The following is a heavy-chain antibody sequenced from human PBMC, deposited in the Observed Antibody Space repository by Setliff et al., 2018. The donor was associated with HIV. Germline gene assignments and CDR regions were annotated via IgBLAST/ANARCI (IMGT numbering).Heavy chain of an antibody. CDR1: GYTFTGYY. D-gene: IGHD3-10*01. J-gene: IGHJ4*02. V-gene: IGHV1-2*02. Sequence: ASVKVSCKASGYTFTGYYMHWVRQAPGQGLEWMGWINPNSGGTNYAQKFQGRVTMTRDTSISTAYMELSRLRSDDTAVYCCARDVFAYYYGSGSYIDYWGQGTLVTVSS. CDR3: ARDVFAYYYGSGSYIDY. CDR2: INPNSGGT.